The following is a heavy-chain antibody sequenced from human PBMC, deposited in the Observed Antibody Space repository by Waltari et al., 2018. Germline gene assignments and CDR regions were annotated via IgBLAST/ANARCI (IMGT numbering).Heavy chain of an antibody. V-gene: IGHV1-2*06. CDR1: GYTFTAYY. CDR2: FNPNGVGT. J-gene: IGHJ4*02. CDR3: ARDSAGWHFFDH. D-gene: IGHD6-19*01. Sequence: QVQLVQSGAEVTRPGASLKVSCTTSGYTFTAYYSHWVRQAPGQGLEWMGRFNPNGVGTKLTRKFQGRVTMTRDITTVYMEVSGLTSDDTAGYYWARDSAGWHFFDHWGQGTLVTVSS.